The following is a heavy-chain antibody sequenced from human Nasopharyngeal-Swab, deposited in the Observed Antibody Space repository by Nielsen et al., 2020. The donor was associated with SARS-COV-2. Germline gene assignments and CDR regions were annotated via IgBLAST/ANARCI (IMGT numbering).Heavy chain of an antibody. V-gene: IGHV3-30-3*01. CDR2: ISYDGSNK. Sequence: GGSLRLSCAASGFTFSSYAMHWVRQAPGKELEWVAVISYDGSNKYYADSVKGRFTISRDNSKNTLYLQMNSLRAEDTAVYYCARNLAVADPFDYWGQGTLVTVS. D-gene: IGHD6-19*01. CDR3: ARNLAVADPFDY. J-gene: IGHJ4*02. CDR1: GFTFSSYA.